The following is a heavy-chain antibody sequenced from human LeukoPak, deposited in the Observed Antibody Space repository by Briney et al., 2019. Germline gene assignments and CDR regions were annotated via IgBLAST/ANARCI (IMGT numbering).Heavy chain of an antibody. D-gene: IGHD1-26*01. CDR2: IKSETDGGTI. CDR1: GFNFTNAW. Sequence: GGSLRLSCAASGFNFTNAWMTWVRQAPGKGLEWVGRIKSETDGGTIHYGAPVKGRFTISRDDSKNTVGLQMNSLKTEDTGVYYCTTSIVGTTAYWGQGTLVIVSS. CDR3: TTSIVGTTAY. V-gene: IGHV3-15*01. J-gene: IGHJ4*02.